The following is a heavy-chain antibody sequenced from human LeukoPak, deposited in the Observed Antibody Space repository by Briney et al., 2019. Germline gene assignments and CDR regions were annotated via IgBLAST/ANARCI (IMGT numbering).Heavy chain of an antibody. CDR2: IYYSGST. CDR3: ARASRRDGSPIDY. Sequence: SETLSLTCTVSGVSVSSGSYYWSWIRQPPGKGLEWIGYIYYSGSTNYNPSLKSRVTISVDTSKNQFSLKLSSVTAADTAVYYCARASRRDGSPIDYWGQGTLVTVSS. CDR1: GVSVSSGSYY. J-gene: IGHJ4*02. V-gene: IGHV4-61*01. D-gene: IGHD5-24*01.